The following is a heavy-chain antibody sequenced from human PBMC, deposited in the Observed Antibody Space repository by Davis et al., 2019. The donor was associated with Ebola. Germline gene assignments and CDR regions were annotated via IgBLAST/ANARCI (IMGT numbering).Heavy chain of an antibody. Sequence: GESLKISCRGSGYSFTSYWIGWVRQMPGKGLEWMGIIYPGDSDTRYSPSFQGQVTISADKSISTAYLQWNSLKASDTAIYYCARRGYSYGMDVWGQGTTVTVSS. D-gene: IGHD5-12*01. CDR3: ARRGYSYGMDV. V-gene: IGHV5-51*01. CDR1: GYSFTSYW. CDR2: IYPGDSDT. J-gene: IGHJ6*02.